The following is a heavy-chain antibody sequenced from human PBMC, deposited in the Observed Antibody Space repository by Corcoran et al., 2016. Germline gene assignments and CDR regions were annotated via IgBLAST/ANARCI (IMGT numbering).Heavy chain of an antibody. CDR1: GFTFSGSA. V-gene: IGHV3-73*02. J-gene: IGHJ6*02. Sequence: EVQLVESGGGLVQPGGSLQLSCAASGFTFSGSAIHWVRQASGKGLEWVGRIRGKANGYATAYGASVKDRFTFSRDDSKNTAYLQMNSLKNEDTAVYYGTRRADFWDMDVWGQGTTVTGSS. CDR2: IRGKANGYAT. CDR3: TRRADFWDMDV. D-gene: IGHD3-3*01.